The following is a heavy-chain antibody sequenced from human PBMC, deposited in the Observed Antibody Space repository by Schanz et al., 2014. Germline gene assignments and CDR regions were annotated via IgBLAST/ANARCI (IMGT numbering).Heavy chain of an antibody. CDR3: AKARRKSNCSGGRCFHYSYYGMDV. Sequence: VQLLQFGGGVVQPGRSLRLSCAASGFTFSSYAMSWVRQAPGKGLEWVSTISASGGSTYYADSVKGRFTISRDNSKNILYLQMNSLRAEDTAVYYCAKARRKSNCSGGRCFHYSYYGMDVWGQGTTVTVSS. J-gene: IGHJ6*02. D-gene: IGHD2-15*01. CDR1: GFTFSSYA. CDR2: ISASGGST. V-gene: IGHV3-23*01.